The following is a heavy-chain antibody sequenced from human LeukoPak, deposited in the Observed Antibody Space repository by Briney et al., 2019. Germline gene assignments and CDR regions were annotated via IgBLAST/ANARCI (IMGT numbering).Heavy chain of an antibody. CDR2: IYYSGST. CDR3: ARGSGIAVAGGDDAFDI. D-gene: IGHD6-19*01. V-gene: IGHV4-30-4*08. J-gene: IGHJ3*02. Sequence: NPSETLSLTCTVSGGSISSGDYYWSWIRQPPGKGLEWIGYIYYSGSTYYNPSLKSRVTISVDTSKNQFSLKLSSVTAADTAVYYCARGSGIAVAGGDDAFDIWGQGTMVTVSS. CDR1: GGSISSGDYY.